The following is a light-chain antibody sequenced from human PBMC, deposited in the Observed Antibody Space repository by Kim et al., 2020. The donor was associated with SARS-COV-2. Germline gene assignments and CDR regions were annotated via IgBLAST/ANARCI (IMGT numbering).Light chain of an antibody. V-gene: IGLV1-40*01. CDR1: NSNIGEGYH. J-gene: IGLJ3*02. CDR2: DNT. Sequence: VTISCTGSNSNIGEGYHVHWYQHLPGTAPKLLIYDNTNRPSGVPDRFSGSKSGTSASLAITGLQAEDEADYYCQSYDSSLTGSRVFGGGTKLTVL. CDR3: QSYDSSLTGSRV.